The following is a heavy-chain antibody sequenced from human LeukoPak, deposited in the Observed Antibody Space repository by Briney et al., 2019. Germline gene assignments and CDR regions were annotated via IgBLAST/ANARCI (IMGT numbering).Heavy chain of an antibody. Sequence: GGSLRLSCAASGFTFSSYYMRWVRQAPGKGLVWVSRTDYDGSTTLYADSVKGRFTISRDNAKNTLDLQMNSLRVEDTAVYYCARGWFGSRNMDVWGQGTTVTVSS. V-gene: IGHV3-74*03. CDR3: ARGWFGSRNMDV. CDR1: GFTFSSYY. J-gene: IGHJ6*02. D-gene: IGHD3-10*01. CDR2: TDYDGSTT.